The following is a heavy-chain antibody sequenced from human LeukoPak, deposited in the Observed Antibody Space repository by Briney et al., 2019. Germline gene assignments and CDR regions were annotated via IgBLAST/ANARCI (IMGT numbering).Heavy chain of an antibody. CDR2: ISAYNGNT. CDR1: GYTFTSYG. Sequence: GASVKVSCKASGYTFTSYGISWVRQAPGQGLEWMGWISAYNGNTNYAQKLQGRVTMTTDTSTSTAYMVLRSLRSDDTAVYYCARGAVVVVPAAISYYYYGMDVWGQGTTVTVSS. D-gene: IGHD2-2*01. J-gene: IGHJ6*02. CDR3: ARGAVVVVPAAISYYYYGMDV. V-gene: IGHV1-18*01.